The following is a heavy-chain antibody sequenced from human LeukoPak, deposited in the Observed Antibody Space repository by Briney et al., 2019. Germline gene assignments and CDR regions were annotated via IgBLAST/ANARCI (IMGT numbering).Heavy chain of an antibody. CDR1: GRTFGSYA. D-gene: IGHD4-11*01. CDR3: ARGPLYTVTAYYYYYYYMDV. CDR2: IIPIFGTA. J-gene: IGHJ6*03. V-gene: IGHV1-69*13. Sequence: GASVKVSCKASGRTFGSYAISWVRQAPGQGLEWMGGIIPIFGTANYAQKFQGRVTITADESTSTAYMELSSLRSEDTAVYYCARGPLYTVTAYYYYYYYMDVWGKGTTVTVSS.